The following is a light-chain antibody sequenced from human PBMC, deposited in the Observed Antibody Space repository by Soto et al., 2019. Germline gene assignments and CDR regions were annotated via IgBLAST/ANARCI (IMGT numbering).Light chain of an antibody. V-gene: IGKV3-20*01. CDR3: QQYGGSPRT. Sequence: EIVLTQSPTTLSSSPGERVTLSCRASQSVTTYLAWYQHKPGQAPRLLIYGASSRDTGIPDRFSGSGSGTDFTLTISRLEPEDFAVYYCQQYGGSPRTFGQGTKVDIK. J-gene: IGKJ1*01. CDR2: GAS. CDR1: QSVTTY.